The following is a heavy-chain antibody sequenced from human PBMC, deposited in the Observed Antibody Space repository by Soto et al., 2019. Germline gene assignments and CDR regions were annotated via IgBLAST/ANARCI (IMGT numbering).Heavy chain of an antibody. D-gene: IGHD5-12*01. J-gene: IGHJ6*03. V-gene: IGHV4-31*03. CDR2: IYYSGST. Sequence: PSETLSLTCPVSGGSISSGGYYWSWIRQHPGKGLEWIGYIYYSGSTYYNPSLKSRVTISVDTSKNQFSLKLSSVTAADTAVYYCARARVGYSGYDPDYYYYMDVWGKGTTVTVSS. CDR1: GGSISSGGYY. CDR3: ARARVGYSGYDPDYYYYMDV.